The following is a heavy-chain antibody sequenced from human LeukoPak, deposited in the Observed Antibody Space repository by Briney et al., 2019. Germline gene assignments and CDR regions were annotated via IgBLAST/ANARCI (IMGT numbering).Heavy chain of an antibody. D-gene: IGHD4-17*01. Sequence: GASVKVSCKASGYSFTDYFMHWVRQAPGQGLEWMGWINPNSGVTNYAQKFQGRVTMTRDTSISTAHMELTRLTSDDTAVYYCTRDRDGAQGGYWGQGTLVTVSS. J-gene: IGHJ4*02. CDR2: INPNSGVT. V-gene: IGHV1-2*02. CDR1: GYSFTDYF. CDR3: TRDRDGAQGGY.